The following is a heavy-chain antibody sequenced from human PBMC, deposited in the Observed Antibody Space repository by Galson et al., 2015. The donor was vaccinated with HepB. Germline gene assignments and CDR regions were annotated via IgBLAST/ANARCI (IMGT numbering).Heavy chain of an antibody. D-gene: IGHD4-17*01. CDR2: IRYDGTHE. Sequence: SLRLSCAASGFSFSSYGMHWVRQAPGKGLEWVSFIRYDGTHEYYADSVKGRFTISRDNSKNTLYLQMNSLRAEDTAVYYCAKESTVTTKNWFDPWGQGTLSPSPQ. CDR3: AKESTVTTKNWFDP. V-gene: IGHV3-30*02. CDR1: GFSFSSYG. J-gene: IGHJ5*02.